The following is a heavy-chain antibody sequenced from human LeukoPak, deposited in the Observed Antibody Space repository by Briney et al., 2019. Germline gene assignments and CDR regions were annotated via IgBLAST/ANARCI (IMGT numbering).Heavy chain of an antibody. D-gene: IGHD3-10*01. CDR3: ARDYYASGSGPFDY. V-gene: IGHV1-18*01. Sequence: ASVKASCKASGYTXTNFGISGVRQAPGQGLEWMGWISAYNGNTNYAQKVQGRVTMTTDTSTNTAYMELRSLRSDDTAVYYCARDYYASGSGPFDYWGQGTLVTVSS. CDR2: ISAYNGNT. CDR1: GYTXTNFG. J-gene: IGHJ4*02.